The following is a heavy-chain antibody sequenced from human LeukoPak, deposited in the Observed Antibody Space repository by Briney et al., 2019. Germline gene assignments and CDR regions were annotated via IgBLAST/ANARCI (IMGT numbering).Heavy chain of an antibody. J-gene: IGHJ6*03. V-gene: IGHV4-38-2*01. CDR2: IYHSGST. D-gene: IGHD1-26*01. CDR3: ARGLGGYYYYMDV. CDR1: GGSFSGYY. Sequence: SETLSLTCAVYGGSFSGYYWGWIRQPPGKGLEWIGSIYHSGSTYYNPSLKSRVTISVDTSKNQFSLKLSSVTAADTAVYYCARGLGGYYYYMDVWGKGTTVTVSS.